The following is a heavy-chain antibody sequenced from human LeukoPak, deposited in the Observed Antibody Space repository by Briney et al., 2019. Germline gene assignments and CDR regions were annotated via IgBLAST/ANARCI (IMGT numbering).Heavy chain of an antibody. D-gene: IGHD3-22*01. Sequence: ASVKVSCKASGYTFTGYYMHWVRQAPGQGLEWMGWINPNSGGTNYAQKFQGRVTMTRDTSISTAYMELSSLRSEDTAVYYCARPSGDSSGLDYWGQGTLVTVSS. CDR2: INPNSGGT. J-gene: IGHJ4*02. CDR1: GYTFTGYY. CDR3: ARPSGDSSGLDY. V-gene: IGHV1-2*02.